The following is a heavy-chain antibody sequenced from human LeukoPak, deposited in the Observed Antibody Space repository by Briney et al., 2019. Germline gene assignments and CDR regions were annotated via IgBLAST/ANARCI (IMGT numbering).Heavy chain of an antibody. CDR1: GFTFSSYG. V-gene: IGHV3-30*03. D-gene: IGHD2-15*01. Sequence: GRSLRLSCAASGFTFSSYGMPWVRQAPGKGLEGVAVISYDGSNKYYADSVKGRFTISRDNSKNTVYLQMSSLRAEDTAVYYCARGRGGSSPEYEYWGQGTLVTVSS. CDR3: ARGRGGSSPEYEY. CDR2: ISYDGSNK. J-gene: IGHJ4*02.